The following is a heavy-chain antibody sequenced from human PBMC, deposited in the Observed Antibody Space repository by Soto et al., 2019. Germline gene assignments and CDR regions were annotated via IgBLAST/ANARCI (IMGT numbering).Heavy chain of an antibody. CDR1: GGSFSSYY. J-gene: IGHJ5*02. D-gene: IGHD2-2*01. Sequence: SETLSLTCAVYGGSFSSYYWSWIRQPPGKGLEWIGEINHSGSTNYNPSLKSRVTISVDTSKNQFSLKLSSVTAADTAVYYCARGGYCSSTSCYWRGNWFDPWGQGTLVTVSS. CDR3: ARGGYCSSTSCYWRGNWFDP. CDR2: INHSGST. V-gene: IGHV4-34*01.